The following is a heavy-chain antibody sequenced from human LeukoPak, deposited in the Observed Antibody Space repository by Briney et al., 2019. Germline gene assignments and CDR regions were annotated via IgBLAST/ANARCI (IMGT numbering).Heavy chain of an antibody. CDR1: GYTLTELS. V-gene: IGHV1-24*01. D-gene: IGHD3-22*01. CDR3: AREAYYFDTSGYYYAY. J-gene: IGHJ4*02. CDR2: FDPEDGET. Sequence: ASVKVSCKVSGYTLTELSMHWVRQAPGKGLEWMGGFDPEDGETIYAQKFQGRVTMTEDTSTDTAYMELSSLRSEDTAVYYCAREAYYFDTSGYYYAYWGQGTLVTVSS.